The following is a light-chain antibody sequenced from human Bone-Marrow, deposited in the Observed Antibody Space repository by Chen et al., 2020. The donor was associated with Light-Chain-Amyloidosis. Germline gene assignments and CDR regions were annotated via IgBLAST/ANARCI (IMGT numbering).Light chain of an antibody. V-gene: IGLV3-21*02. Sequence: SYVLTQPSSVSLAPGQTATTACGGNNIGSTSVHCYQQTPGQAPLLVVYDDSYRPSGIPERLSGSNSGNTATLTISRVEAGDEADYYCQVWDRSSDRPVFGGGTKLTVL. CDR2: DDS. CDR1: NIGSTS. J-gene: IGLJ3*02. CDR3: QVWDRSSDRPV.